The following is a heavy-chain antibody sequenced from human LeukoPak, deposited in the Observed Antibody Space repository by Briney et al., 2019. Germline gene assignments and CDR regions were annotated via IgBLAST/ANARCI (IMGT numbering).Heavy chain of an antibody. D-gene: IGHD4-17*01. J-gene: IGHJ5*02. Sequence: GGSLRLSCAASGFTFSSYGMHWVRQAPGKGLEWVAVIWYDGSSKDYADSVKGRFTISRDNSKNTLYLQMNSLRVEDTAMYSCARMGCYGDARWFDPWGQGTLVTVSS. V-gene: IGHV3-33*01. CDR3: ARMGCYGDARWFDP. CDR2: IWYDGSSK. CDR1: GFTFSSYG.